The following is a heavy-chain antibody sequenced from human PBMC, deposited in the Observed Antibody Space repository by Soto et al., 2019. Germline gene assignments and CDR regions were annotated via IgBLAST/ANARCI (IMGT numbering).Heavy chain of an antibody. CDR1: GGTFSSYA. Sequence: QVQLVQSGAEVKKPGSSVKVSCKASGGTFSSYAISWVRQAPGQGLEWMGGIIPIFGTANYAQKFQGRVTITADESTSTAYMELSSLRSEDTAVYYCARWGTEQLGRYYYYGMDVWGQGTTVTVSS. J-gene: IGHJ6*02. CDR3: ARWGTEQLGRYYYYGMDV. V-gene: IGHV1-69*01. CDR2: IIPIFGTA. D-gene: IGHD6-6*01.